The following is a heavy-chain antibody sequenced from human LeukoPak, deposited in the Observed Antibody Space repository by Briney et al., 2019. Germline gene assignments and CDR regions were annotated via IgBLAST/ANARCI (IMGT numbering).Heavy chain of an antibody. V-gene: IGHV4-39*01. D-gene: IGHD3-22*01. CDR2: IYYTGRA. J-gene: IGHJ4*02. CDR3: ARQSRYDSSVYWRPDFDY. CDR1: GGSISSNSYY. Sequence: PSETLSLTCTVSGGSISSNSYYWGWIRQPPGKGLEWIGSIYYTGRAFYNPSLKSRVTISVDTSKNQFSLKLTSVIAADTAVYYCARQSRYDSSVYWRPDFDYWGQGTLVTVSS.